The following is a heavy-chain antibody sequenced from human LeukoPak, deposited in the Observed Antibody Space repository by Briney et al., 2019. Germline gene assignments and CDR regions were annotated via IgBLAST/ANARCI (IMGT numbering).Heavy chain of an antibody. D-gene: IGHD2-15*01. Sequence: SETLSLTCAVYGGSFSGYYWNWIRQPPGKGLEWIGEINHSGSTNYNPSLKSRVTISVDTSKNQFSLKLSSVTAADTAVYYCASSISCSGGSCYHDYWGQGTLVTVSS. CDR2: INHSGST. J-gene: IGHJ4*02. V-gene: IGHV4-34*01. CDR3: ASSISCSGGSCYHDY. CDR1: GGSFSGYY.